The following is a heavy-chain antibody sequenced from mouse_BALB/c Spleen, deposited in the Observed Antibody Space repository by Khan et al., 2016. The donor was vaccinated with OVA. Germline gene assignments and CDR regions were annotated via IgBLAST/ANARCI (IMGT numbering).Heavy chain of an antibody. CDR2: ISYSGST. V-gene: IGHV3-8*02. CDR1: GDSITSGY. J-gene: IGHJ2*01. CDR3: ARYAGNYQYYFDY. D-gene: IGHD2-1*01. Sequence: EVQLQESGPSLVKPSQTLSLTCSVTGDSITSGYCNWIRKFAGNKLEYMGYISYSGSTYYNPSLKSRISITRDTSKNQHYLQLNSVTTEDTATYYCARYAGNYQYYFDYWGQGTTLTVSS.